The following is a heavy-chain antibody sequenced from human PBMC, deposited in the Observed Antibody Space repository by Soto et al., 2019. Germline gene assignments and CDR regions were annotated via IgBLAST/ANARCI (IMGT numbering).Heavy chain of an antibody. CDR1: GFTFSSYA. D-gene: IGHD3-22*01. V-gene: IGHV3-23*01. J-gene: IGHJ6*02. CDR3: AKGNYDSSGYYYVFYYYGMDV. CDR2: ISGSGGST. Sequence: AGGSLRLSCAASGFTFSSYAMSWVRQSPGKGLEWVSAISGSGGSTYYADSVKGRFTISRDNSKNTLYLQMNSLRAEDTAVYYCAKGNYDSSGYYYVFYYYGMDVWGQGTTVTVSS.